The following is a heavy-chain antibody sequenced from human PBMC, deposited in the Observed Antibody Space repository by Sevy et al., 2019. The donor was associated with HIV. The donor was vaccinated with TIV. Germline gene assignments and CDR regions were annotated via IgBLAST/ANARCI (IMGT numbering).Heavy chain of an antibody. Sequence: GGSLRLSCAASGFTFDDYAMHWVRQAPGKGLEWVSGISWNSGSIGYADAVKGRFTISRDNAKNSLYLQMNSLMAEDTALYYCAKSPSYDMLTGSFDPWGQGTLVTVSS. CDR3: AKSPSYDMLTGSFDP. CDR2: ISWNSGSI. CDR1: GFTFDDYA. J-gene: IGHJ5*02. V-gene: IGHV3-9*01. D-gene: IGHD3-9*01.